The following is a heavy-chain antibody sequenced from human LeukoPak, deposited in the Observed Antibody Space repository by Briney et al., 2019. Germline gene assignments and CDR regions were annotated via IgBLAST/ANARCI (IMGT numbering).Heavy chain of an antibody. V-gene: IGHV4-39*01. CDR1: GGSISSSSYY. CDR2: IYYSGST. Sequence: SETLSLTCTVSGGSISSSSYYWGWIRQPPGKGLEWIGSIYYSGSTYYNPSLKSRVTISVDTSKNQFSLKLSSVTAADTAVYYCARIEAGTLDHWGQGTLVTVSS. J-gene: IGHJ4*02. CDR3: ARIEAGTLDH. D-gene: IGHD6-19*01.